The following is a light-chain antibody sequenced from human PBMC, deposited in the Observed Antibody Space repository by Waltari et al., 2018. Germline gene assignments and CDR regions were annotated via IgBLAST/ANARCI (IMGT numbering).Light chain of an antibody. CDR2: DVS. Sequence: QSALTQPASVSGSPGQSITISCTGTSSDVGGYNYVSWYQQHPGNAPKLMIYDVSNRPSGVANRFSGSNAGNTASLTISVLQAEDEADYYCSSYTSSSTQVFGTGTKVTVL. CDR1: SSDVGGYNY. J-gene: IGLJ1*01. CDR3: SSYTSSSTQV. V-gene: IGLV2-14*03.